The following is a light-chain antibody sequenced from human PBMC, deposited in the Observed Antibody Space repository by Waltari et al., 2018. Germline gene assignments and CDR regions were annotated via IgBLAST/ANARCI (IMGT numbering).Light chain of an antibody. CDR2: RNN. Sequence: QSVLTQPPSASETPGQRVTISCSGSISNLGSNYLYWYQRVPGAAPRLLSYRNNQRPSGVPDRFSGSKFGTSASLAIDGLRSEDEAVYYCASWDDSHYVFGPGTKVTVL. CDR1: ISNLGSNY. J-gene: IGLJ1*01. CDR3: ASWDDSHYV. V-gene: IGLV1-47*01.